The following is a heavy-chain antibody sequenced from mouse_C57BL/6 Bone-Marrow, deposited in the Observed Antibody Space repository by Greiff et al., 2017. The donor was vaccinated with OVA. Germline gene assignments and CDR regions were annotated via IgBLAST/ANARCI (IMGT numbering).Heavy chain of an antibody. J-gene: IGHJ4*01. CDR2: IDPEDGET. CDR1: GFTIKDYC. CDR3: ASYYAMDY. V-gene: IGHV14-2*01. Sequence: VQLQQSGAELVKPGASVKLSCTASGFTIKDYCMHWVKQRPEQGLEWIGRIDPEDGETKYAAKFQGKATITADKSSNTAYLQLSSLTSADTAVYYCASYYAMDYWGQGTSVTVSS.